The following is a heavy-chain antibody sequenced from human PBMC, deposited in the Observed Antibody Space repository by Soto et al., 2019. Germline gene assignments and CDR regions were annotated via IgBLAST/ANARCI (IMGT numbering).Heavy chain of an antibody. CDR1: GFTFSNYD. CDR2: ITTAGDT. J-gene: IGHJ6*02. V-gene: IGHV3-13*01. CDR3: ARELRGGSYGMDV. Sequence: PGGSLRLSCAASGFTFSNYDMHWVRQVTGEGLEWVSGITTAGDTYYPGSVKGRFTISREKAKNSLYLQMNSLSAGDTAVYYCARELRGGSYGMDVWGQGTTVTVSS.